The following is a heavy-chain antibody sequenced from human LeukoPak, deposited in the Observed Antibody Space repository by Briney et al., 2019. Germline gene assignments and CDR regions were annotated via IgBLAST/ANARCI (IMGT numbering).Heavy chain of an antibody. CDR2: IIPILGIA. Sequence: SVKVSCKASGGTFSSYAISWVRQAPGQGLEWMGRIIPILGIANYAQKFQGRVTITADKSTSTAYMELSSLRSEDTAVYYCARFLLTGYYVWFDPWGQGTLVTVSS. J-gene: IGHJ5*02. CDR1: GGTFSSYA. CDR3: ARFLLTGYYVWFDP. V-gene: IGHV1-69*04. D-gene: IGHD3-9*01.